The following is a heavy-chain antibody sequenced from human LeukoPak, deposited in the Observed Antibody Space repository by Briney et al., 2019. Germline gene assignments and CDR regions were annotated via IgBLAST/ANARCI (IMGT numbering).Heavy chain of an antibody. J-gene: IGHJ3*01. CDR1: GFTFSSYW. V-gene: IGHV3-30-3*01. D-gene: IGHD3-10*01. CDR2: ISYDGSNK. CDR3: AATVYYGSM. Sequence: PGGSLRLSCAASGFTFSSYWMSWVRQAPGKGLEWVAVISYDGSNKYYADSVKGRFTISRDNSKNTLYLQMNSLRAEDTAVYYCAATVYYGSMWGQGTMVTVSS.